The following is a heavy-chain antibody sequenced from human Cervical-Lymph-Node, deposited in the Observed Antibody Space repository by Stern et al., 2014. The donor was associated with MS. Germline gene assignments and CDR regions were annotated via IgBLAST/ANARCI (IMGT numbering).Heavy chain of an antibody. J-gene: IGHJ6*02. CDR3: ARSLNWNDVEDYHYGLDV. CDR1: GYTFTGYY. D-gene: IGHD1-1*01. V-gene: IGHV1-2*06. CDR2: INPNSGDT. Sequence: QLVQSGAEVKKPGASVKVPCKASGYTFTGYYLHWVRQAPGQGLEWMGRINPNSGDTKYAQNFQDSVTMTRDTSISTAYMELSRLRSDDTAVYYCARSLNWNDVEDYHYGLDVWGQGTTVTVSS.